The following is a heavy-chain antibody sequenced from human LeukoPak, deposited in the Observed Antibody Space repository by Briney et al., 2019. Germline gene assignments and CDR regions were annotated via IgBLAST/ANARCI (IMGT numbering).Heavy chain of an antibody. CDR3: ARAAPYYYDSSGYQTLDY. J-gene: IGHJ4*02. CDR1: GYTFTGYY. CDR2: INPNSGGT. V-gene: IGHV1-2*02. D-gene: IGHD3-22*01. Sequence: ASVKVSCKASGYTFTGYYMHWVRQAPGQGLEWMGWINPNSGGTNYAQKFQGRVTMTRDTSISTAYMELSRLRSDDTAVYYCARAAPYYYDSSGYQTLDYWGQGTLVTVSS.